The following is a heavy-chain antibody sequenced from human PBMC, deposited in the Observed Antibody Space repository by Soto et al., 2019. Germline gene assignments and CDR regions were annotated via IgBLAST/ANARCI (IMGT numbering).Heavy chain of an antibody. CDR3: ARDVGDWNGKYYYGMDV. J-gene: IGHJ6*02. D-gene: IGHD1-1*01. CDR2: INPNSGST. CDR1: GYTFTGYY. V-gene: IGHV1-2*02. Sequence: GASVKVSCKASGYTFTGYYMHWVRQAPGQGLEWMGWINPNSGSTNYAQKLQGRVTMTTDTSTSTAYMELRSLRSDDTAVYYCARDVGDWNGKYYYGMDVWGQGTTVTVS.